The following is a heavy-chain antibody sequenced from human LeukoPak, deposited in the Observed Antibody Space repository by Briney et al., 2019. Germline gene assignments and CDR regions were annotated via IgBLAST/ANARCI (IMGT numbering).Heavy chain of an antibody. V-gene: IGHV3-30-3*02. Sequence: GRSLRLSCAASGFTFSNYAMHWVRQAPGKGLEWVAVISFDGTNKYYANSVQGRFTISRDNSKNTLYLQMNSLRAEDTAVYYCAKIYGSTSQDFDYWGQGTLVTVSS. CDR2: ISFDGTNK. CDR3: AKIYGSTSQDFDY. CDR1: GFTFSNYA. J-gene: IGHJ4*02. D-gene: IGHD2-2*01.